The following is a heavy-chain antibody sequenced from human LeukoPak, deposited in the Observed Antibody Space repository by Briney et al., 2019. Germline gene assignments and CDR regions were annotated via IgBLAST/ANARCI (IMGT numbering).Heavy chain of an antibody. J-gene: IGHJ4*02. D-gene: IGHD6-19*01. V-gene: IGHV1-69*01. CDR1: GGTFSSYA. CDR2: IIPIFGTA. Sequence: SVKVSCEASGGTFSSYAISWVRQAPGQGLEWMGGIIPIFGTANYAQKFQGRVTITADESTSTAYMELSSLRSEDTAVYYCARVGTMAVAGTDYFDYWGQGTLVTVSS. CDR3: ARVGTMAVAGTDYFDY.